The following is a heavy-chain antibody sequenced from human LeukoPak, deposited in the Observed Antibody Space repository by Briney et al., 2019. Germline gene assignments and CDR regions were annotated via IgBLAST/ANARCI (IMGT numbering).Heavy chain of an antibody. Sequence: GGSLRLSCAASGFTFSSYAMSWVRQAPGKGLEWVSAISGSGGSTWYADSVKGRFTISRDNAKNSLYLQMNSLRAEDTAVYYCARDRGMTTVTLVDYWGQGKLVTVSS. J-gene: IGHJ4*02. CDR3: ARDRGMTTVTLVDY. CDR1: GFTFSSYA. V-gene: IGHV3-23*01. D-gene: IGHD4-17*01. CDR2: ISGSGGST.